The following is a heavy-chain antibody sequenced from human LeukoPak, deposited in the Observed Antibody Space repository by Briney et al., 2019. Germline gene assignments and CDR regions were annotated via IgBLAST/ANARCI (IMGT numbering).Heavy chain of an antibody. CDR3: AGQGYCSGGTCYSYYYYGMDV. J-gene: IGHJ6*02. CDR2: ISGSGSSI. V-gene: IGHV3-48*03. CDR1: GFTFSFYE. Sequence: GGSLRLSCAASGFTFSFYEMNWVRQAPGKGLEWVSHISGSGSSIYYADSVKGRFTISRDNAKNSLYLQMNSLRAEDTAVYYCAGQGYCSGGTCYSYYYYGMDVWGQGTTVTVSS. D-gene: IGHD2-15*01.